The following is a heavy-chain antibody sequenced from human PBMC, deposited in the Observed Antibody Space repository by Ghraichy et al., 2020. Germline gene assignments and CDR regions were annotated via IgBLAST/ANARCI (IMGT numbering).Heavy chain of an antibody. D-gene: IGHD1-7*01. J-gene: IGHJ4*02. CDR3: AKGTNPHHPYFFDY. Sequence: GGSLRLSCVASAFRFAEYSMNWVRQAPGKGLEWVAGISVTSEKTFYADSVKGRFTVSRDNSKNALFLQMSALGAEDTAVYYCAKGTNPHHPYFFDYWGQGTLVTVSS. CDR2: ISVTSEKT. CDR1: AFRFAEYS. V-gene: IGHV3-23*01.